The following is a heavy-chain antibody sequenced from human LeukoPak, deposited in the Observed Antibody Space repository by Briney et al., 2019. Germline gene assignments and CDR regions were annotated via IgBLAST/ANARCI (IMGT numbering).Heavy chain of an antibody. CDR2: IYYSGST. D-gene: IGHD7-27*01. CDR1: GGSISSYY. CDR3: ARSKLGSFDY. V-gene: IGHV4-59*01. J-gene: IGHJ4*02. Sequence: SEALSLTCTVSGGSISSYYWSWIRQPPGKGLEWIGYIYYSGSTNYNPSLKSRVTISVDTSKNQFSLKLSSVTAADTAVYYCARSKLGSFDYWGQGTLVTVSS.